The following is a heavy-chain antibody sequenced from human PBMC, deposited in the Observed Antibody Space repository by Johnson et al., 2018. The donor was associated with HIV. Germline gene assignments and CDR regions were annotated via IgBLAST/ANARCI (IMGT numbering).Heavy chain of an antibody. CDR3: TTASLPWLVRGNAFDI. CDR2: ITWNGGST. D-gene: IGHD6-19*01. CDR1: GFTFDHYD. V-gene: IGHV3-20*04. Sequence: VQVVESGGHVVRPGGSLRLSCAASGFTFDHYDMSWVRQVPGKGLEWVYGITWNGGSTGYADSVTGRFIISRDNAKISLYLQMNSLKTEDTAVYYCTTASLPWLVRGNAFDIWGQGTMVTVSS. J-gene: IGHJ3*02.